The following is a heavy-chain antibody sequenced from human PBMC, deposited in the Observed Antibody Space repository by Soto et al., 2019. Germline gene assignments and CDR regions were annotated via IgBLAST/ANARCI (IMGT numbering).Heavy chain of an antibody. D-gene: IGHD3-3*01. CDR1: GGSISSYY. J-gene: IGHJ6*02. CDR2: IYYSGST. CDR3: ASNYDFWSGPGPYGMDV. Sequence: QVQLQESGPGLVKPSETLSLTCTVSGGSISSYYWSWIRQPPGKGLEWIGYIYYSGSTNYNPSIKSRVTISVDTSKNQFSLKLSSVTAADTAVYYCASNYDFWSGPGPYGMDVWGQGTTVTVSS. V-gene: IGHV4-59*01.